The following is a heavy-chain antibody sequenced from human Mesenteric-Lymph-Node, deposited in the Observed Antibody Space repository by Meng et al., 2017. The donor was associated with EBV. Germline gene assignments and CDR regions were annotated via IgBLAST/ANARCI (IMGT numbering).Heavy chain of an antibody. D-gene: IGHD1-26*01. J-gene: IGHJ6*02. V-gene: IGHV1-69*01. CDR2: IIPIIVTP. CDR1: GGTFSSFD. CDR3: ARDPGGSFRYGMDV. Sequence: QVQVVQSGAEVKKPGSSVKVSCKASGGTFSSFDIAWMRQAPGQGLEWMGGIIPIIVTPTYAQKFLGRVTITADESTSTAYMELSSLRSEDTAIYYCARDPGGSFRYGMDVWGQGTTVTVSS.